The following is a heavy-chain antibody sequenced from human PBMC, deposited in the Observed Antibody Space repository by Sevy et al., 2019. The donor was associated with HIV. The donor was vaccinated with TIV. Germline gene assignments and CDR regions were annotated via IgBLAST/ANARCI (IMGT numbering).Heavy chain of an antibody. CDR3: AKDFTGYNGMDV. V-gene: IGHV3-30*18. D-gene: IGHD3-9*01. CDR1: GISFTTSG. CDR2: ISYHGRDK. J-gene: IGHJ6*02. Sequence: GGSLRLSCVVSGISFTTSGMHWVRQAPGKGLEWVAVISYHGRDKFYAESVKGRSTISRDNPKNMLYLQMNSLRAEDTAMYYCAKDFTGYNGMDVWGQGTMVTVSS.